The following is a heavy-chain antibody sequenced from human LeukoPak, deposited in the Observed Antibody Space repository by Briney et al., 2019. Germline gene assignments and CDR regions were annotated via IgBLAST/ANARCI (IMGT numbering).Heavy chain of an antibody. CDR3: ARDRGYFVRGDY. D-gene: IGHD3-22*01. J-gene: IGHJ4*02. CDR1: GFTFNNYA. CDR2: ISGSGSTI. V-gene: IGHV3-48*03. Sequence: GGSLRLSCAASGFTFNNYAMSWVRQAPGKGLEWVSAISGSGSTIYYADSVKGRFTISRDNAKNSLYLQMNSLRAEDTAVYYCARDRGYFVRGDYWGQGTLVTVSS.